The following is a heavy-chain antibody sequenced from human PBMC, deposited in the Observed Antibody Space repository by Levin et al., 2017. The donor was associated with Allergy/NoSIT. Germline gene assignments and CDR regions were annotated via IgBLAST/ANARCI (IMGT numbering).Heavy chain of an antibody. CDR3: TTDRRPLAYCGGDCYSTFDY. V-gene: IGHV3-15*07. D-gene: IGHD2-21*02. J-gene: IGHJ4*02. CDR1: GLTFSNAW. Sequence: LSLTCAASGLTFSNAWMNWVRQAPGKGLEWVGRIKSKIDGGTTDYAAPVKGRFTISRDDSKNTLYLQMNSLKTEDTAVYYCTTDRRPLAYCGGDCYSTFDYWGQGTLVTVSS. CDR2: IKSKIDGGTT.